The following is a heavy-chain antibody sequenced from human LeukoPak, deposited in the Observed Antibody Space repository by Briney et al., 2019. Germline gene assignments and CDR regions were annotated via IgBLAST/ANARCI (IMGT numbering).Heavy chain of an antibody. J-gene: IGHJ3*02. D-gene: IGHD6-19*01. V-gene: IGHV3-74*01. Sequence: GGSLRLSCAASGFTFSNAWMHWVRQTPGKGLVWVSRINSDGSSTSYADSVKGRFTISRDNAKNTLYLQMNSLRAEDTAVYYCARGDIAVAGRDAFDIWGQGTMVTVSS. CDR2: INSDGSST. CDR1: GFTFSNAW. CDR3: ARGDIAVAGRDAFDI.